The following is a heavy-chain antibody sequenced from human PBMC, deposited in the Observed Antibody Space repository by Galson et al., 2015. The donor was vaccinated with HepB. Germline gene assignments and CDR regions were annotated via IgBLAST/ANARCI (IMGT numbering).Heavy chain of an antibody. D-gene: IGHD2-21*02. Sequence: SLRLSCAASRFIFSSYGMHWVRQAPGKGLEWVALISYDGSNKYYADSVKGRITISRDNSKNTLYLQMNSLRAEDTAVYYCAKDRWPGGDYYFDSWGQGTLVTVSS. CDR2: ISYDGSNK. V-gene: IGHV3-30*18. CDR1: RFIFSSYG. CDR3: AKDRWPGGDYYFDS. J-gene: IGHJ4*02.